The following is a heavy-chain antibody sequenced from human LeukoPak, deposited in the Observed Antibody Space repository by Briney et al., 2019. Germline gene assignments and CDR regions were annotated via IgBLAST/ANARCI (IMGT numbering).Heavy chain of an antibody. J-gene: IGHJ6*02. Sequence: PGGTLTLSCAASGFTFSTYSMNWLRPAPGKGLEWVSHLSSSSSSVFYADSVKGRFTIPRDNAKNSLDLQTNSLRAEDTAVYYCARDLDTYYGMDVWGQGTTVTVSS. CDR1: GFTFSTYS. CDR3: ARDLDTYYGMDV. V-gene: IGHV3-48*01. CDR2: LSSSSSSV. D-gene: IGHD5-18*01.